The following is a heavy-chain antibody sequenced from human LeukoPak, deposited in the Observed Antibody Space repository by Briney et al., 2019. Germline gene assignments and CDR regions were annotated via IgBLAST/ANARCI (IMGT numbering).Heavy chain of an antibody. V-gene: IGHV3-30*03. CDR1: GFTFSSYG. J-gene: IGHJ3*02. CDR2: ISYDGGNK. D-gene: IGHD2-15*01. Sequence: PGGSLRLSCAASGFTFSSYGMHWVRQAPGKGLEWVAVISYDGGNKYYADSVKGRFTISRDNAKNSLYLQMNSLRAEDTAVYYCARGRYCSGGSCLDAFDIWGQGTMVTVSS. CDR3: ARGRYCSGGSCLDAFDI.